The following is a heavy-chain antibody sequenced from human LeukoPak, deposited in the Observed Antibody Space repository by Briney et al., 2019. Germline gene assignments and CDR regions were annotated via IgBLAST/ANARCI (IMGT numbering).Heavy chain of an antibody. D-gene: IGHD1-26*01. CDR3: ARALVGDY. CDR1: GVIFSSYA. J-gene: IGHJ4*02. CDR2: ISGSGGSR. V-gene: IGHV3-23*01. Sequence: GGSLRLSCAASGVIFSSYAMSWVRQAPGRGPEWVSVISGSGGSRYYADSVKGRFTISRDNSKNTLYLQMNSLRAEDTAVYYCARALVGDYWGQGTLVTVSS.